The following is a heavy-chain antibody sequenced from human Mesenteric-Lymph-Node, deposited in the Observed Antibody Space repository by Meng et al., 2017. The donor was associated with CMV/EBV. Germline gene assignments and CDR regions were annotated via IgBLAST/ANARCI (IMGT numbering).Heavy chain of an antibody. V-gene: IGHV3-74*01. Sequence: GESLKISCAASGFTFSSYWMHWVRQAPGKGLVWVSRINSDGSSTSYADSVKGRFTISRENSKNTVYLQMNSLRPEDTAVYYCANLPVGNIVDYWGQGTLVTVSS. D-gene: IGHD2-2*01. CDR2: INSDGSST. CDR3: ANLPVGNIVDY. J-gene: IGHJ4*02. CDR1: GFTFSSYW.